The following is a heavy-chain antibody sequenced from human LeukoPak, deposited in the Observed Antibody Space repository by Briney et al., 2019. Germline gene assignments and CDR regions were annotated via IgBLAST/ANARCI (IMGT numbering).Heavy chain of an antibody. J-gene: IGHJ4*02. D-gene: IGHD1-26*01. CDR1: GXSISRYY. CDR2: IYYSGST. V-gene: IGHV4-59*01. Sequence: SDTLSLTCTVSGXSISRYYWRWIRQSRGKGLEWIGYIYYSGSTNYNPSLKSRVTISVDTSKNQFCLKLSSVTAADTAVYHCAREYSGTIGYWGQGSLVTVSS. CDR3: AREYSGTIGY.